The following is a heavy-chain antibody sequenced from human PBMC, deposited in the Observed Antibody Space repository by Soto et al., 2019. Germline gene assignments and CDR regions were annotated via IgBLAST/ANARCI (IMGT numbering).Heavy chain of an antibody. CDR1: GYTFTGYY. CDR2: INPNSGGT. Sequence: QVQLVQSGAEVKKPGASVKVSCKASGYTFTGYYMHWVRQAPGQGLEWMGWINPNSGGTNYAQKFQGWVTMTRDTSISTAYMELSRLRSDDTAVYYCAMGQSYYDSSGYYLQGAFDIWGQGTMVTVSS. J-gene: IGHJ3*02. D-gene: IGHD3-22*01. V-gene: IGHV1-2*04. CDR3: AMGQSYYDSSGYYLQGAFDI.